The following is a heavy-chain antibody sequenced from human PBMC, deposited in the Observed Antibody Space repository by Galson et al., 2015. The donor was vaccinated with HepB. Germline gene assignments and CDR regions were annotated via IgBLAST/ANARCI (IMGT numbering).Heavy chain of an antibody. Sequence: SLRLSCAVSGFTFSSYAMHWVRQAPGKGLEWVAVISYDGSNKYYADSVKGRFTISRDNSKTTLYLQMNSLRAEDTAVYYCARDRNDFWGGCYSHYYYYGMDVWGQGTTVTVSS. CDR3: ARDRNDFWGGCYSHYYYYGMDV. CDR2: ISYDGSNK. J-gene: IGHJ6*02. V-gene: IGHV3-30*04. D-gene: IGHD3-3*01. CDR1: GFTFSSYA.